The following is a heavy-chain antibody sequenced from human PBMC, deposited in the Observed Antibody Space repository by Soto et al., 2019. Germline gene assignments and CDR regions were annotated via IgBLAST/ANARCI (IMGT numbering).Heavy chain of an antibody. CDR1: GGSFSGYY. Sequence: SETLSLTCAVYGGSFSGYYWSWIRQPPGKGLEWIGEINHSGSTNYNPSLKSRVTISVDTSKNQFSLKLSSVTAADTAVYYCARGHYYGSGSYYTRYYYYYMDVWGKGTTVTVSS. CDR3: ARGHYYGSGSYYTRYYYYYMDV. CDR2: INHSGST. D-gene: IGHD3-10*01. J-gene: IGHJ6*03. V-gene: IGHV4-34*01.